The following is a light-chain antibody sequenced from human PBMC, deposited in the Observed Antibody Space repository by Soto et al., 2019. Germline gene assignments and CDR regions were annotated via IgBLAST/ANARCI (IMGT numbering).Light chain of an antibody. Sequence: SYELTQPPSVSVAPGQTARITCGENNIGRKSVHWYQQKSGQAPVLVLYADSDRPSGIPERFSGSHSGDTATLTISRVESGDEADYFCQVWDSNRVKVVFGGGTKLTVL. CDR2: ADS. CDR1: NIGRKS. V-gene: IGLV3-21*02. J-gene: IGLJ2*01. CDR3: QVWDSNRVKVV.